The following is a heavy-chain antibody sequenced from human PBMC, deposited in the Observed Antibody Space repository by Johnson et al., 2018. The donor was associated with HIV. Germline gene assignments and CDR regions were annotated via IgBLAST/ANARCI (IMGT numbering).Heavy chain of an antibody. CDR3: ARDQSEVDAFDI. J-gene: IGHJ3*02. CDR1: AFTFSSYA. V-gene: IGHV3-30-3*01. CDR2: ISYDGSNK. Sequence: QVQLVESGGGVVQPGRSLRLACAASAFTFSSYAMHWVRLAPGKGLEWVAVISYDGSNKYYADSVKGRFTISRDNSKNTLYLQMNSLRAEDTAVYYCARDQSEVDAFDIWGQGTMVTVSS.